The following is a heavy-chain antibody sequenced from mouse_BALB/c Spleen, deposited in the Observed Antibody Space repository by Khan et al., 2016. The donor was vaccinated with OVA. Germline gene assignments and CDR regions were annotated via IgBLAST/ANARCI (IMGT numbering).Heavy chain of an antibody. J-gene: IGHJ3*01. CDR3: ARLACYYDSEGFAY. CDR2: ISTGGHYT. D-gene: IGHD1-1*01. Sequence: EVELVESGGDLVEPGGSLKLSCAASGFTFSTYGMSWVRQTPDKRLEWVATISTGGHYTYYPDSVRGRFTLSGDNAKNTLYLQIASLKSEDSAMFYCARLACYYDSEGFAYWGQGTLVTVSA. CDR1: GFTFSTYG. V-gene: IGHV5-6*01.